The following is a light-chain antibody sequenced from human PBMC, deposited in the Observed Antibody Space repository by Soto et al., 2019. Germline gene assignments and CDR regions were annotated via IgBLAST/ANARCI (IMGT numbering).Light chain of an antibody. J-gene: IGKJ2*01. CDR3: QHYNNWPPKT. V-gene: IGKV3-15*01. CDR1: QSVSRN. CDR2: GAS. Sequence: EIVMTQSPATLSVSPGERATLSCRASQSVSRNLAWYQQKPAQAPRLLIYGASTRATGIPARFSGSGSGTEFTHTISSLQSEDFAVYYCQHYNNWPPKTFGQGTKLEIK.